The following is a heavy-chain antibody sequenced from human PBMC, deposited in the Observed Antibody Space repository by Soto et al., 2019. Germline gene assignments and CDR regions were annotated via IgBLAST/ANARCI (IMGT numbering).Heavy chain of an antibody. Sequence: PSETLSLTCTVSGGSISSYYWSWIRQPPGKGLEWIGYIYYSGSTNYNPSLKSRVTISADTSKNQFSLKLSSVTAADTAVYYCARAGTTMVRGVISGWFDPWGQGTLVTSPQ. CDR2: IYYSGST. CDR3: ARAGTTMVRGVISGWFDP. D-gene: IGHD3-10*01. V-gene: IGHV4-59*01. J-gene: IGHJ5*02. CDR1: GGSISSYY.